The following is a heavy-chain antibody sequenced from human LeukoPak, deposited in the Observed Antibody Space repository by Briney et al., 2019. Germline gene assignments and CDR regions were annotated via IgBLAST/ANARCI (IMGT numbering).Heavy chain of an antibody. V-gene: IGHV3-64*01. CDR2: ISGDGVNT. D-gene: IGHD2-21*01. Sequence: GGSLRLSCAASGFTFSLYTRHWVRQAPGKGLECVSVISGDGVNTYYANSVKGRFTISRDNSKNTLYLEMGSLRAEDRAVYYCARDAAYMTFDYWGQGTLVTVSS. J-gene: IGHJ4*02. CDR1: GFTFSLYT. CDR3: ARDAAYMTFDY.